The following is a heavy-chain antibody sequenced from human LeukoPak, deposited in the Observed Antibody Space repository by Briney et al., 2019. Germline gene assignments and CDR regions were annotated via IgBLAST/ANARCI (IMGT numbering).Heavy chain of an antibody. V-gene: IGHV1-2*06. J-gene: IGHJ4*02. Sequence: ASVTVSCKASGYTFTGYYMHWVRQAPGQGLEWIGRINPNNGATNYAQKLQGRVTITGDTSISTAYMELSSLRSDDTAVYYCTRESGSYHGNDYWGQGTLVTVSS. CDR2: INPNNGAT. CDR1: GYTFTGYY. D-gene: IGHD1-26*01. CDR3: TRESGSYHGNDY.